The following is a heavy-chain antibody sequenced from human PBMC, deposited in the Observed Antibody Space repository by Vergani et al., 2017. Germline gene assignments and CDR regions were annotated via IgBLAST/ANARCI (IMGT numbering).Heavy chain of an antibody. CDR1: GYTFTSYD. V-gene: IGHV1-8*01. CDR2: MNPNSGNT. CDR3: ARPYSSSWYEREDYFDY. J-gene: IGHJ4*02. D-gene: IGHD6-13*01. Sequence: QVQLVQSGAEVKKPGASVKVSCKASGYTFTSYDINWVRQATGQGLEWMGWMNPNSGNTGYAQKFQGRVTMTRNTSISTAYMELSSLRSEDTAVYYCARPYSSSWYEREDYFDYWGQGTLVTVSS.